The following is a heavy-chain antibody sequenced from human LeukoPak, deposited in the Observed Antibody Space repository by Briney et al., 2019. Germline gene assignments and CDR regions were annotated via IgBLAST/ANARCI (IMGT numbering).Heavy chain of an antibody. CDR1: GFIFRSHG. J-gene: IGHJ4*02. V-gene: IGHV3-48*04. D-gene: IGHD6-13*01. CDR2: ISSSGSTI. Sequence: EGSLRLSCAASGFIFRSHGMNWVRQAPGKGLEWVSYISSSGSTIYYADSVKGRFTISRDNAKNSLYLQMNSLRAEDTAVYYCARIGIAAAGHHFDYWGQGTLVTVSS. CDR3: ARIGIAAAGHHFDY.